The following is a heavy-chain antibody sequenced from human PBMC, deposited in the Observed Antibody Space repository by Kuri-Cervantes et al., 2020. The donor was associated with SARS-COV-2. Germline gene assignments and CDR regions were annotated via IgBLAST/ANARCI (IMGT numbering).Heavy chain of an antibody. CDR3: TTATFFGVSIMGDIDL. D-gene: IGHD3-3*01. Sequence: GESLKISCAASGFTFNSYALSWVRQAPGKGLEWVSARSGSGASTYYAVSVKGRFTVSRDNPKNMFYLQMNSLRADDTAVYYCTTATFFGVSIMGDIDLWGQGTLVTVSS. J-gene: IGHJ4*02. V-gene: IGHV3-23*01. CDR1: GFTFNSYA. CDR2: RSGSGAST.